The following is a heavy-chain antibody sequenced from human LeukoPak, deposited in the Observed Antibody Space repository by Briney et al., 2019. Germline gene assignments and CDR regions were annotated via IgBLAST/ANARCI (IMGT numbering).Heavy chain of an antibody. Sequence: GGSLRLSCAASGFTFSSYSMNWVRQAPGKGLEWVSYISSSTNTIYYADSVKGRFTISRDNAKNTLFLQMNSLRDEDTAVYYCAKDLRRGAAAGLIDYWGQGTLVTVSS. D-gene: IGHD6-13*01. CDR2: ISSSTNTI. CDR1: GFTFSSYS. J-gene: IGHJ4*02. CDR3: AKDLRRGAAAGLIDY. V-gene: IGHV3-48*02.